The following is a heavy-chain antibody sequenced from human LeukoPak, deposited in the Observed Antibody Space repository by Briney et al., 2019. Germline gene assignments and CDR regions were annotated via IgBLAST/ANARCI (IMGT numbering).Heavy chain of an antibody. J-gene: IGHJ4*02. CDR3: ARWGNSASGSYHFDY. V-gene: IGHV4-59*01. Sequence: SETLTLTCTVSGGSISSYYWSWIRQPPGKGLEWIGYIYYSGSTNYNPSLKSRVTISVDTSKNQFSLKLSSVTAADTAVYYCARWGNSASGSYHFDYWGQGTLVTVSS. D-gene: IGHD3-10*01. CDR2: IYYSGST. CDR1: GGSISSYY.